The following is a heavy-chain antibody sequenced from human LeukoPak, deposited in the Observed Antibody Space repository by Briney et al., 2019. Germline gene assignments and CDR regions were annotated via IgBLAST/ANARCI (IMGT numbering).Heavy chain of an antibody. CDR2: INHSGST. CDR1: GGSFSGYY. V-gene: IGHV4-34*01. Sequence: KPSETPSLTCAVYGGSFSGYYWSWIRQPPGKGLEWIGEINHSGSTNYNPSLKSRVTISVDTSKNQFSLKLSSVTAADTAVYYCARAYDFWSGYYGHFDYWGQGTLVTVSS. CDR3: ARAYDFWSGYYGHFDY. J-gene: IGHJ4*02. D-gene: IGHD3-3*01.